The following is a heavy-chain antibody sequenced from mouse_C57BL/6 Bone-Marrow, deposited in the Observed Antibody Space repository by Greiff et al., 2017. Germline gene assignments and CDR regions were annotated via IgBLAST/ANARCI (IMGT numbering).Heavy chain of an antibody. V-gene: IGHV1-50*01. CDR3: ASGGYYLLAWFAY. CDR1: GYTFTSYW. J-gene: IGHJ3*01. Sequence: QVQLKQPGAELVKPGASVKLSCKASGYTFTSYWMQWVKQRPGQGLEWIGEIDPSDSYTNYNQKFKGKATLTVDTSSSTAYMQLSSLTSEDSAVYYCASGGYYLLAWFAYWGQGTLVTVSA. D-gene: IGHD2-3*01. CDR2: IDPSDSYT.